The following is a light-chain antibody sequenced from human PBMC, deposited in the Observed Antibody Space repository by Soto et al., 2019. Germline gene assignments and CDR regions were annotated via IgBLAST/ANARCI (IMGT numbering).Light chain of an antibody. J-gene: IGKJ4*01. V-gene: IGKV2-28*01. CDR2: LGS. Sequence: DIVMTQSPLSLPVTPGEPASISCRSSQSLLHSNGYNYLDWYLQKPGQSPQLLIYLGSNRASGVPDRFSGSGSDTDFTLKISRVEAEDVGVYYCMQALQTPFTFGGGTKVEIK. CDR3: MQALQTPFT. CDR1: QSLLHSNGYNY.